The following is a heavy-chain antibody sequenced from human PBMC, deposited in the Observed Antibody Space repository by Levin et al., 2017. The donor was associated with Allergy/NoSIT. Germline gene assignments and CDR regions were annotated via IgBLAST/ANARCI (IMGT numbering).Heavy chain of an antibody. Sequence: SQTLSLTCTVSGGSISSSSYYWGWIRQPPGKGLEWIGSIYYSGSTYYNPSLKSRVTISVDTSKNQFSLKLSSVTAADTAVYYCASLSVTTSSWAGYYDYGMDVWGQGTTVTVSS. V-gene: IGHV4-39*07. J-gene: IGHJ6*02. CDR2: IYYSGST. D-gene: IGHD4-17*01. CDR1: GGSISSSSYY. CDR3: ASLSVTTSSWAGYYDYGMDV.